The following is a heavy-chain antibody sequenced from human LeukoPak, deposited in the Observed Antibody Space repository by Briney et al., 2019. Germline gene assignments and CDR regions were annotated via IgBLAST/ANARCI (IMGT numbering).Heavy chain of an antibody. Sequence: ASVKVSCKASGYTFTGYYMHWVRQAPGQGLEWMGWINPNSGGTNYAQKFQGRVTMTRDTSISTAYMELSRLRSDDTAVYYCARDKVTLIYYYDSTAYYGMDVWGQGTTVTVSS. CDR1: GYTFTGYY. CDR2: INPNSGGT. J-gene: IGHJ6*02. CDR3: ARDKVTLIYYYDSTAYYGMDV. D-gene: IGHD3-22*01. V-gene: IGHV1-2*02.